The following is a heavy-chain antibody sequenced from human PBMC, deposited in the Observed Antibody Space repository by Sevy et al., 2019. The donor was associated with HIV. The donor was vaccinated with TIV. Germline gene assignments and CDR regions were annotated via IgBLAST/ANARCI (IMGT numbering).Heavy chain of an antibody. V-gene: IGHV4-61*02. CDR3: ARDEASGSFDI. CDR2: IYPSGRT. Sequence: SETLSLTCTVSGGSISSGSSYWSWIRQPAGKGPEWSGRIYPSGRTNYNPSLESRVTISIDTSKNQFSLKVSSVTAADTAVYFCARDEASGSFDIWGQGTKVTVSS. D-gene: IGHD6-25*01. J-gene: IGHJ3*02. CDR1: GGSISSGSSY.